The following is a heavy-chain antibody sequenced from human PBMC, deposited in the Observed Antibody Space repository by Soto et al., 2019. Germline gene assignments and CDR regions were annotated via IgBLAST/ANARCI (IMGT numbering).Heavy chain of an antibody. Sequence: SLKISCKGSGYSFTSYWISWVRQMPGKGLEWMGRIDPSDSYTNYSPSFQGHVTISADKSISTAYLQWSSLKASDTAMYYCARREKDSSNPGSAAGYYYYGMDVWGQGTTVTVSS. V-gene: IGHV5-10-1*01. J-gene: IGHJ6*02. CDR2: IDPSDSYT. D-gene: IGHD6-13*01. CDR3: ARREKDSSNPGSAAGYYYYGMDV. CDR1: GYSFTSYW.